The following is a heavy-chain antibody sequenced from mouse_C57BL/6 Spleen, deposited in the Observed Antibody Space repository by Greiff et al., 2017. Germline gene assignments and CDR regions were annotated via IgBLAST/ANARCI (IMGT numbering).Heavy chain of an antibody. J-gene: IGHJ3*01. CDR1: GYTFTSYW. V-gene: IGHV1-64*01. D-gene: IGHD3-2*02. CDR3: ARGAQATWFAY. Sequence: QVQLQQPGAELVKPGASVKLSCKASGYTFTSYWMHWVKQRPGQGLEWIGMFHPNSGSTNYNEKFKSKATLTVDNSSSPAYMKLSILTYEDSADYYCARGAQATWFAYWGQGTLVTVSA. CDR2: FHPNSGST.